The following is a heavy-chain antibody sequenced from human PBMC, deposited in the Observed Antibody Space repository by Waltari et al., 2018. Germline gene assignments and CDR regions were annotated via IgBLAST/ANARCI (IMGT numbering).Heavy chain of an antibody. V-gene: IGHV3-74*01. D-gene: IGHD2-21*01. CDR3: ANHRPGDYGMDV. CDR2: IKADWSGA. Sequence: EGQLVVSGGGLVQPGGSLRLSCAASGFTFSDFYMHWVRQAPGKGLVWGSRIKADWSGATYADSVRVRFTISRDHSNTTLYLQINSPRVDDTTVQYCANHRPGDYGMDVWGRGTTVTVSS. CDR1: GFTFSDFY. J-gene: IGHJ6*02.